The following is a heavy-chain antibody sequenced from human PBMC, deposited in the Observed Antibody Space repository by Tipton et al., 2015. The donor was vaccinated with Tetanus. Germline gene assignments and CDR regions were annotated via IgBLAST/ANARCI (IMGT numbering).Heavy chain of an antibody. V-gene: IGHV5-51*01. CDR3: ARRLGPYTGDQVWHFDL. CDR1: GYSFTNYW. J-gene: IGHJ2*01. D-gene: IGHD7-27*01. CDR2: IYPGESDT. Sequence: VQLVQSGVEVKKPGESLKISCKGSGYSFTNYWIAWLRQMPGEGLEWMGIIYPGESDTRYRPSLQGQVTISADKSINTAYLQWNSLRASDTAMYYCARRLGPYTGDQVWHFDLWGRGTLVTVSS.